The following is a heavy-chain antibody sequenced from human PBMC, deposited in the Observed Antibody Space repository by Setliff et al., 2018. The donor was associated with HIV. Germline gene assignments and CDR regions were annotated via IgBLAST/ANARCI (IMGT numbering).Heavy chain of an antibody. J-gene: IGHJ4*02. Sequence: PGGSLRLSCAASGFTFSSYWMHWVRQGPGKGLVWVSRINSDGSSTSYADSVKGRFTISRDNAKNTLYLQMNSLRAEDTAVYYCAREFSSGWYRTLDYWGQGTLVTVSS. CDR1: GFTFSSYW. D-gene: IGHD6-19*01. V-gene: IGHV3-74*01. CDR3: AREFSSGWYRTLDY. CDR2: INSDGSST.